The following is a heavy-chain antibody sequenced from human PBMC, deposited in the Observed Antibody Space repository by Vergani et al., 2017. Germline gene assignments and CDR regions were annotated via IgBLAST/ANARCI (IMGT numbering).Heavy chain of an antibody. V-gene: IGHV4-59*01. CDR1: GGSISTYY. D-gene: IGHD3-16*01. J-gene: IGHJ5*02. CDR2: IYYSGNT. CDR3: ARGRRAGGWGFAP. Sequence: QVQLQESGPRLVKPSETLSLTCTVSGGSISTYYWSYIRQPPGKGLEWIGYIYYSGNTNYNPSLKSLVTLSIDTSKTQFSLKLSSVTAADTAVYSCARGRRAGGWGFAPWGQGTLVTVSS.